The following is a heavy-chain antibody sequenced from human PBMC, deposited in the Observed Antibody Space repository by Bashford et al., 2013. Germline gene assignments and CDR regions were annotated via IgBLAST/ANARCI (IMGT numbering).Heavy chain of an antibody. CDR1: GYTFINYD. V-gene: IGHV1-8*01. D-gene: IGHD1-1*01. J-gene: IGHJ6*03. Sequence: ASVKVSCKASGYTFINYDINWVRQATGQGLEWMGWMNPNSGNTGYALKFQGRVTMTRNTSISTAYMELGGLRSDDTAVYYCATTRLQLRRGKTFQYYYMDVVGTNGTTVTVSS. CDR3: ATTRLQLRRGKTFQYYYMDV. CDR2: MNPNSGNT.